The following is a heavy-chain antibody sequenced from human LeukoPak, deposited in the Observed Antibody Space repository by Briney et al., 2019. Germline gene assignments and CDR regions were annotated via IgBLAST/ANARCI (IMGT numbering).Heavy chain of an antibody. CDR2: IIPILGIA. J-gene: IGHJ5*02. Sequence: SVKVSCKASGGTFSSYTISWVRQAPGQGLEWMGRIIPILGIANYAQKFQGRVTITADKSTSTAHMELSSLRSEDTAVYYCARVGYDSSGYSNRNNWFDPWGQGTLVTVSS. CDR1: GGTFSSYT. D-gene: IGHD3-22*01. CDR3: ARVGYDSSGYSNRNNWFDP. V-gene: IGHV1-69*02.